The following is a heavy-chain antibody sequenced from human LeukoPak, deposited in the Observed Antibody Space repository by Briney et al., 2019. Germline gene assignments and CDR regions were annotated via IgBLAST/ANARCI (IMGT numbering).Heavy chain of an antibody. V-gene: IGHV3-7*03. Sequence: GGSLRLSCAASGFTFSSYWMSWVRQAPGKGLEWVANIKQDGSEKYYVDSVKGRFTISRDNAKNSLYLQMNSQRAEDTAVYYCARAPRIVGFYFDYWGQGTLVTVSS. J-gene: IGHJ4*02. D-gene: IGHD3-22*01. CDR3: ARAPRIVGFYFDY. CDR1: GFTFSSYW. CDR2: IKQDGSEK.